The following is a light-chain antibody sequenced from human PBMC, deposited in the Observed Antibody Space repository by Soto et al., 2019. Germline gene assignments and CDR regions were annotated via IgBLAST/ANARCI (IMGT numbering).Light chain of an antibody. J-gene: IGKJ4*01. CDR2: DAS. Sequence: EIMMTQSPATVSVSPGERATLSCRASQSIRTNVAWYQQKPGQALRLLIYDASTRATGLSSRFSGSGSGTEFTLTISSLQSEDLAISYCQQYNDWPPLTFGGGTRLEI. CDR1: QSIRTN. V-gene: IGKV3-15*01. CDR3: QQYNDWPPLT.